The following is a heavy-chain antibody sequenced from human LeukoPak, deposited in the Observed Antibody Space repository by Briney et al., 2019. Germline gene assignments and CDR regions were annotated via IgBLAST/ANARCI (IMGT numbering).Heavy chain of an antibody. V-gene: IGHV4-39*07. Sequence: SETLSLTCTVSGGSIRSTTYYWGWIRQPPGKGLEWIGTIYYSGSTYYNPSLKSRVTISVDTPKNQFSLKLSSVTAAYTAVYYCARGPTVKYFDYWGQGTLVTVSS. J-gene: IGHJ4*02. D-gene: IGHD4-11*01. CDR2: IYYSGST. CDR3: ARGPTVKYFDY. CDR1: GGSIRSTTYY.